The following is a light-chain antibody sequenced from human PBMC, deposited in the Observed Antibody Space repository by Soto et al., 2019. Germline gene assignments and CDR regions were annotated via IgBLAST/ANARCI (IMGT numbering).Light chain of an antibody. CDR3: AVWDDSLNGYV. V-gene: IGLV2-14*03. J-gene: IGLJ1*01. CDR2: GVS. Sequence: QSALTQPASVSGSPGQSITISCSGTSTDVGHPYNYVSWYQQYPGKAPKLLIFGVSNRPSGISGRFSGSKSGNTASLTISGLQPEDEADYYCAVWDDSLNGYVFGTGTKLTVL. CDR1: STDVGHPYNY.